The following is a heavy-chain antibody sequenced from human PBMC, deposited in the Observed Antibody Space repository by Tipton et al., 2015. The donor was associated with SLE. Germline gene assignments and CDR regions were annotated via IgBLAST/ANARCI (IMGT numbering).Heavy chain of an antibody. J-gene: IGHJ6*02. V-gene: IGHV4-39*07. CDR2: INHSGST. CDR3: ARGTQLNYDFWSGYSYGMDV. D-gene: IGHD3-3*01. CDR1: GGSISSTTYY. Sequence: TLSLTCTVSGGSISSTTYYWGWIRQPPGKGLEWIGEINHSGSTNYNPSLKSRVTISVDTSKNQFSLKLSSVTAADTAVYYCARGTQLNYDFWSGYSYGMDVWGQGSTVTVSS.